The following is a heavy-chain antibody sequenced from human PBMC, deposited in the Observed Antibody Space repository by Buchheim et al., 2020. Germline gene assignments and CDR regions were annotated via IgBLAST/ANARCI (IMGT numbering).Heavy chain of an antibody. D-gene: IGHD1-26*01. J-gene: IGHJ5*02. CDR1: GFTFSSYG. CDR3: AKDRGYSGSYYWFDP. Sequence: QVPLVESGGGVVQPGRSLRLSCAASGFTFSSYGMHWVRQAPGKGLEWVAFIRYDGSNKYYADSVKGRFTISRDNSKNTLYPQMNSLRAEDTAVYYCAKDRGYSGSYYWFDPWGQGTL. V-gene: IGHV3-30*02. CDR2: IRYDGSNK.